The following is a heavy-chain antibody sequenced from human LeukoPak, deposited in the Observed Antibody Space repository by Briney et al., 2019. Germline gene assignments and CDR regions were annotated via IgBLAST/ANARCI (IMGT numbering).Heavy chain of an antibody. CDR3: ARDRLEMATMTFDY. Sequence: PGGSLRLSCAASGFTFSSYSMNWVRRAPGKGLEWVSSISSSSSYIYYADSVKGRFTISRDNAKNSLYLQMNSLRAEDTAVYYCARDRLEMATMTFDYWGQGTLVTVSS. D-gene: IGHD5-24*01. CDR1: GFTFSSYS. V-gene: IGHV3-21*01. CDR2: ISSSSSYI. J-gene: IGHJ4*02.